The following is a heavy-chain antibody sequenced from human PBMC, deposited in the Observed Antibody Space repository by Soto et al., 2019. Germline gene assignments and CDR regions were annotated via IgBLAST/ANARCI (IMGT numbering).Heavy chain of an antibody. J-gene: IGHJ6*02. CDR2: ISAYNGNT. Sequence: ASVKVSCKASGYTFTSYGISWVRQAPGQGLEWMGWISAYNGNTNYAQKLQGRVTMTTDTSTSTAYMELRSLRSGDTAVYYCARGGYCSSTSCYYYYGMDVWGQGTTVTVSS. CDR1: GYTFTSYG. CDR3: ARGGYCSSTSCYYYYGMDV. V-gene: IGHV1-18*01. D-gene: IGHD2-2*01.